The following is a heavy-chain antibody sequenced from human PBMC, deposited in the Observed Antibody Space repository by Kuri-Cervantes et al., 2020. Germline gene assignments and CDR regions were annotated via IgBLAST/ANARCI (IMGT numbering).Heavy chain of an antibody. CDR2: MNPNSGNT. CDR3: ARSYGDYVNWFDP. Sequence: ASVKVSCKASGYTFTSYDINWVRQATGQGLEWMGWMNPNSGNTGYAQKFQGRVTMTRNTSISTAHMELSSLRSEDTAVYYCARSYGDYVNWFDPWGQGTLVTVSS. D-gene: IGHD4-17*01. J-gene: IGHJ5*02. CDR1: GYTFTSYD. V-gene: IGHV1-8*01.